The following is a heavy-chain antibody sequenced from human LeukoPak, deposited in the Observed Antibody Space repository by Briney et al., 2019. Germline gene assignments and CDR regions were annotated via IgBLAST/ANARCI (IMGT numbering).Heavy chain of an antibody. J-gene: IGHJ4*02. V-gene: IGHV3-30*18. CDR2: ISYDGSNK. CDR3: AKDLAPYDYGGNLEFGPFDY. D-gene: IGHD4-23*01. CDR1: GFTFSSYG. Sequence: PGGSLRLSCAASGFTFSSYGMHWVRQAPGKGLEWVAVISYDGSNKYYADSVKGRFTISRDNSKNTLYLQMNSLRAEDTAVYYCAKDLAPYDYGGNLEFGPFDYWGQGTLVTVSS.